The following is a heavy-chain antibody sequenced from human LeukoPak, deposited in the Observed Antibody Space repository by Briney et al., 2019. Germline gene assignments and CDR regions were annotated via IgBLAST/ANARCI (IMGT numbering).Heavy chain of an antibody. CDR2: INPNSGGT. CDR3: ARIAAAGFPGDYYYYYMDV. Sequence: GASVKVSCKASGYTFTGYYMHWVRQAPGQGLEWMGWINPNSGGTNYAQKFQGRVTMARDTSISTAYMELSRLRSDDTAVYYCARIAAAGFPGDYYYYYMDVWGKGTTVTVSS. D-gene: IGHD6-13*01. J-gene: IGHJ6*03. CDR1: GYTFTGYY. V-gene: IGHV1-2*02.